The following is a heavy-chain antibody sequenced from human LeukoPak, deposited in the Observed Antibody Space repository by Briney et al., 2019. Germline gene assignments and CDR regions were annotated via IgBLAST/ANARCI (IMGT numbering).Heavy chain of an antibody. CDR2: VSGGGGRT. J-gene: IGHJ4*02. CDR3: AKRVAALNYYFDY. CDR1: GFTFRAFP. V-gene: IGHV3-23*01. Sequence: GGPLRLSWAASGFTFRAFPRSGARRAPGRGREGVSTVSGGGGRTFYADSVKGRFTISRDNSKNTLYLQMNTLRAEDTAVYYCAKRVAALNYYFDYWGQGTLVTVSS.